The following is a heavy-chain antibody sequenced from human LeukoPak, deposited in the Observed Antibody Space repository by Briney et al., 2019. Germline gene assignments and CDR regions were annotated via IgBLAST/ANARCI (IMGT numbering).Heavy chain of an antibody. D-gene: IGHD3-10*01. CDR2: INSDGSSS. CDR3: ARDRGAQVAAFGI. V-gene: IGHV3-74*01. CDR1: GFTFSRYW. J-gene: IGHJ3*02. Sequence: GGALRVSCAAPGFTFSRYWMRGGCAAPGKRGVWASRINSDGSSSSYADYVKGRFTISRDNAKNTLYLQMNSLRAEETAVYYCARDRGAQVAAFGIWGQGTMVTV.